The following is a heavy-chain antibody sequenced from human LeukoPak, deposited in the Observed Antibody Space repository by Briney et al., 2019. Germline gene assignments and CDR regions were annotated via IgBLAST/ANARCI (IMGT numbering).Heavy chain of an antibody. CDR3: ARCCSGGSCFNY. V-gene: IGHV3-7*01. CDR1: GFTFSSYW. CDR2: INQDGSEK. J-gene: IGHJ4*02. Sequence: GGPLRLSCVASGFTFSSYWMSWVRQAPGKGLEWVANINQDGSEKYYVDSVKGRFTISRDNAKNTLYLQMNSLRAEDTAVYYCARCCSGGSCFNYWGQGTLVTVSS. D-gene: IGHD2-15*01.